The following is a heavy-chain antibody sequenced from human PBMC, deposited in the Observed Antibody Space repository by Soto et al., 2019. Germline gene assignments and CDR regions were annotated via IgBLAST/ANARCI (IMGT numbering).Heavy chain of an antibody. CDR3: ASHPIGYGSGSYFNYYYYYMDV. Sequence: GGSLRLSCAASGFTFSSYAMSWVRQAPGKGLEWVSAISGSGGSTYYADSVKGRLAISRDDSKNALYLQMNSLRAEDTAVYYCASHPIGYGSGSYFNYYYYYMDVWGKGTTVTVSS. J-gene: IGHJ6*03. CDR2: ISGSGGST. V-gene: IGHV3-23*01. D-gene: IGHD3-10*01. CDR1: GFTFSSYA.